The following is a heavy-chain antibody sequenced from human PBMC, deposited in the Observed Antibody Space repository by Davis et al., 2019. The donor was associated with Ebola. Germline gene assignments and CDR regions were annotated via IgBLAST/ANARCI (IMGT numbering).Heavy chain of an antibody. J-gene: IGHJ4*02. V-gene: IGHV4-59*01. D-gene: IGHD1-7*01. CDR3: ARGRWNYAMDY. CDR1: GGSISSYY. CDR2: IYYSGST. Sequence: SETLSLTCTVSGGSISSYYWSWIRQPPGKGLEWIGYIYYSGSTNYNPSLKSRVTISVDTSKNQFSLKLSSVTAADTAVYYCARGRWNYAMDYWGLGTLVIVSS.